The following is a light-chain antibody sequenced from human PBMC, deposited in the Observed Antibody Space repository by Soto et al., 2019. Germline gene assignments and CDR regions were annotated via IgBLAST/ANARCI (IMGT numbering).Light chain of an antibody. CDR3: SSYTSSSTLVV. CDR2: EVS. CDR1: SSDVGSYNL. V-gene: IGLV2-14*02. Sequence: QSALTQPPSASGSPGQSITISCTGTSSDVGSYNLVSWYQQHPGKAPKLMIYEVSNRPSGVSNRFSGSKSGNTASLTISGLQAEDEADYYCSSYTSSSTLVVFGGGTKLTVL. J-gene: IGLJ2*01.